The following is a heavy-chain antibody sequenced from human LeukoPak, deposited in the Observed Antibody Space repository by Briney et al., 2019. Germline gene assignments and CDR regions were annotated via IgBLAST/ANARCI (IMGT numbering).Heavy chain of an antibody. Sequence: GGSLRLSCAASGFTFSSYAMHWARQAPGKGLEYVSAISSNGGSTYYANSVKGRFTISRDNSKNTLYLQMGSLRAEDMAVYYCARDPDVYYYYMDVWGKGTTVTVSS. CDR3: ARDPDVYYYYMDV. V-gene: IGHV3-64*01. CDR1: GFTFSSYA. J-gene: IGHJ6*03. CDR2: ISSNGGST.